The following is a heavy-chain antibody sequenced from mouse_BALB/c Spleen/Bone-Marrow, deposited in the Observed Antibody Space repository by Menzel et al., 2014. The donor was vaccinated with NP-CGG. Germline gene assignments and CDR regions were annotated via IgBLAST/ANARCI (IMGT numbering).Heavy chain of an antibody. CDR3: ARENYGSSYYFDY. Sequence: QVQLQQSGPALVKPGASVKISCKASGYTFTDYYINWVKQKPVQGLEWIGWIYPGSGNTKYNEKFKGKATLTVDTSSSTAYMQRSSLTSEDTAVYFCARENYGSSYYFDYWGQGSTLTVSS. CDR1: GYTFTDYY. D-gene: IGHD1-1*01. J-gene: IGHJ2*01. V-gene: IGHV1-84*02. CDR2: IYPGSGNT.